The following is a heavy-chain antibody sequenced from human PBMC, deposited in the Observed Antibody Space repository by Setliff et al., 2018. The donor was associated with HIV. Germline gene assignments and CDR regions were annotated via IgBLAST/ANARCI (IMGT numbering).Heavy chain of an antibody. J-gene: IGHJ3*01. D-gene: IGHD3-16*01. CDR2: ILPFFDTA. V-gene: IGHV1-69*13. CDR1: GGTFTRNC. Sequence: ASVKVSCKVSGGTFTRNCISWVRQAPGQGLEWMGGILPFFDTANYAQKFQGRVTITADESTSTVHMELSSLTSEGTAVYYCARDLDEAVKDADNYVPLDLWGQGQWSPSPQ. CDR3: ARDLDEAVKDADNYVPLDL.